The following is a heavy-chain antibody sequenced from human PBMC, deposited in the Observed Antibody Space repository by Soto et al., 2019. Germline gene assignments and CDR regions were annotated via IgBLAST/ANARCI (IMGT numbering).Heavy chain of an antibody. V-gene: IGHV3-30*18. CDR1: GFTFSSYG. CDR3: AKWGSWYCSSTSWPIPFDY. J-gene: IGHJ4*01. CDR2: ISYDGSNK. D-gene: IGHD2-2*01. Sequence: PGGSLRLSCAASGFTFSSYGMHWVRQAPGKGLEWVAVISYDGSNKYYADSVKGRFTISRDNSKNTLYLQMNSLRAEDTAVYYCAKWGSWYCSSTSWPIPFDYWGHGTIVTDYS.